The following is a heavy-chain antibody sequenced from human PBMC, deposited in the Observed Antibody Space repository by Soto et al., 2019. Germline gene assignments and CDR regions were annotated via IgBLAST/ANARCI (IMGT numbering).Heavy chain of an antibody. D-gene: IGHD6-13*01. CDR1: GDSINNSHW. CDR2: TYHSGTT. CDR3: AREVYSSPARCPNWFDP. J-gene: IGHJ5*02. Sequence: QVQLQESGPGLVQPSGTLSLTCAVSGDSINNSHWWSWVRQTPGKGLEWIGETYHSGTTNYNPSLKTRVTISIDKAKNQFSLEMNSWAAADKAVDYRAREVYSSPARCPNWFDPWGQGTRVTVSS. V-gene: IGHV4-4*02.